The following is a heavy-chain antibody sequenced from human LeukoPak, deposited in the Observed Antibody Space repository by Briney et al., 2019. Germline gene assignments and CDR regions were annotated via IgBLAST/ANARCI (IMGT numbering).Heavy chain of an antibody. Sequence: GGSLRLSCAASGFTFSDAWTNWVRQAPGKGLEWVGRIKSKRDFETIDYAAPVKGRFTISRDDSRNTLYLQMNSLKIEDTALYYCMIDVPGGSYPFDYWGQGTLVTVSS. J-gene: IGHJ4*02. V-gene: IGHV3-15*01. CDR3: MIDVPGGSYPFDY. CDR2: IKSKRDFETI. CDR1: GFTFSDAW. D-gene: IGHD1-26*01.